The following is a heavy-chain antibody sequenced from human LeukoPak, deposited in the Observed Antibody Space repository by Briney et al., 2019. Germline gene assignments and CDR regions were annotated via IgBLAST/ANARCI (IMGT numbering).Heavy chain of an antibody. Sequence: PSETLSLTCTVSGGSINSGGYYWSWIRQHPGKGLEWIGYISNSGSTYYHPSLRSRLSISVDTSKNQFSLKLSSVTAADTAVYYCARDGGMRAFDIWGQGTMVTVSS. CDR2: ISNSGST. J-gene: IGHJ3*02. V-gene: IGHV4-31*03. D-gene: IGHD2-8*01. CDR3: ARDGGMRAFDI. CDR1: GGSINSGGYY.